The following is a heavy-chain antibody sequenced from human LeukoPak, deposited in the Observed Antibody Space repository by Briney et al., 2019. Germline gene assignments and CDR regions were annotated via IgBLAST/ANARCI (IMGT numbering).Heavy chain of an antibody. CDR2: ISYDGCNN. CDR1: VFTFSAYD. Sequence: GGCLRLSCAASVFTFSAYDLLGGRHAPGKGLVWGTVISYDGCNNYCADSAKGRFTISRDNSKNTLYLQMNSLRAEDTAVYFCAKGPRFCSSTSSLSYFDYWGQGSLVTVTS. D-gene: IGHD2-2*01. V-gene: IGHV3-30*18. J-gene: IGHJ4*02. CDR3: AKGPRFCSSTSSLSYFDY.